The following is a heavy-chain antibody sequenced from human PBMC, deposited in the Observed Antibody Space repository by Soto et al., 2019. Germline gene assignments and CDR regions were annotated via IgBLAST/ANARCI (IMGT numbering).Heavy chain of an antibody. Sequence: WTWIRLTPGTGLEWIGEVHHTGTSYYNPSLKSRLTVSVDTSKSQFSLTLTSVTATDTGTYYCARRKDSSRYFYGMDVWGQGTTVVVS. CDR3: ARRKDSSRYFYGMDV. CDR2: VHHTGTS. J-gene: IGHJ6*02. D-gene: IGHD2-2*01. V-gene: IGHV4-34*01.